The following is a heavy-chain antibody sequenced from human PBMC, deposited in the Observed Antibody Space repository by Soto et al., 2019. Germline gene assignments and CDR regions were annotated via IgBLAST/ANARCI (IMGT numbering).Heavy chain of an antibody. CDR3: ARSLSVDTAMVYGY. Sequence: SETLSLTCTVSGGSISSGGYYWRWIRPHPGKGLEWIGYIYYSGSTYYNPSLKSRVTISVDTSKNQFSLKLSSVTAADTAVYYCARSLSVDTAMVYGYWGQGTLVTVSS. CDR2: IYYSGST. V-gene: IGHV4-31*03. J-gene: IGHJ4*02. D-gene: IGHD5-18*01. CDR1: GGSISSGGYY.